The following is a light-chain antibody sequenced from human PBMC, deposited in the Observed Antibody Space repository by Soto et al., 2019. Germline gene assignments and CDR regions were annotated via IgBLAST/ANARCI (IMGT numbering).Light chain of an antibody. CDR2: DAS. J-gene: IGKJ4*01. Sequence: EIVLTQSPATLSVSPGERATLSCGASQSVSSSYLAWYQQKPDLAPSLLIYDASSRATGIPDRFSGRGSGIDLTVTISRLAPGDFAVYYFQLYGSSPPGGTFGGGTKVEIK. CDR1: QSVSSSY. V-gene: IGKV3D-20*01. CDR3: QLYGSSPPGGT.